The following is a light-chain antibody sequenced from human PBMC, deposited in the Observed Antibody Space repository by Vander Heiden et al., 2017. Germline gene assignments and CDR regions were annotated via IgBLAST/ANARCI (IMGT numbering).Light chain of an antibody. V-gene: IGKV1-5*01. CDR3: QQYYTFPWT. J-gene: IGKJ1*01. CDR1: QTIHKW. Sequence: DIQMTQSPSTLSTSVEDRVTISCRASQTIHKWLAWYQQKPGKAPELLIYDASTLQSGVPSRFSGAGSGTEFTLTISSLQPDDFATYYRQQYYTFPWTFGRGTKVDIK. CDR2: DAS.